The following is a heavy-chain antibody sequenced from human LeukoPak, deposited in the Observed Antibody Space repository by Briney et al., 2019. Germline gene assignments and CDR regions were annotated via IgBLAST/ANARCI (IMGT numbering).Heavy chain of an antibody. V-gene: IGHV3-7*01. D-gene: IGHD5-18*01. CDR3: ARDGYLAGLDY. CDR1: GFTFRRNW. CDR2: IQDNGNQK. J-gene: IGHJ4*01. Sequence: PGGSVRLSCAASGFTFRRNWMTWVRQAPGKGLEWVASIQDNGNQKIYVDSVKGRFTISRDNAQSSLSLQMNSLRGEDSAVYYCARDGYLAGLDYWGQGTLVTVAS.